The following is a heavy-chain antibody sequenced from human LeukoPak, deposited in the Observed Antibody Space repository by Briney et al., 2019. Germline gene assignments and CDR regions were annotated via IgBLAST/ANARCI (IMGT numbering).Heavy chain of an antibody. D-gene: IGHD3-22*01. V-gene: IGHV1-24*01. J-gene: IGHJ4*02. Sequence: ASVKVSCKVSGYTLTELSMHWVRQAPGKGLEWMGGFDPEDGETIYAQKFQGRVTMTEDTSTDTAYMELSSLRSEDTAVYYCATKRSWNYYDSSGYYSEVYWGQGTLVTVSS. CDR1: GYTLTELS. CDR2: FDPEDGET. CDR3: ATKRSWNYYDSSGYYSEVY.